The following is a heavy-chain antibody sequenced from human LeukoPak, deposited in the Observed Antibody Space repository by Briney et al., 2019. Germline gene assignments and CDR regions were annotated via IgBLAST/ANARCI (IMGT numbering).Heavy chain of an antibody. CDR3: ARSDVPRSGWDGDIDY. CDR2: INAGNGNA. Sequence: ASVKVSCKAFGYTFTSYTIHWVRQAPGQRPEWMGWINAGNGNANYLQNFQGRVTITRDTSARTVYMELSSLRSEDTAVYYCARSDVPRSGWDGDIDYWGQGTLVTGSS. D-gene: IGHD6-19*01. CDR1: GYTFTSYT. J-gene: IGHJ4*02. V-gene: IGHV1-3*01.